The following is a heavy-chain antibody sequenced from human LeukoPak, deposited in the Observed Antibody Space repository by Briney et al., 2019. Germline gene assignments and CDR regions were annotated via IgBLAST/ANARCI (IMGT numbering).Heavy chain of an antibody. CDR1: GDSVSNNSAA. CDR2: TYYRSKWYN. Sequence: SQTLSLTCAISGDSVSNNSAAWNWIRQSPSRGLEWLGRTYYRSKWYNDYAVSVKSRITINPDASKNQFSLQLNSVTPEDTAVYYCARGPYSSSWYSGGAFDIWGQGTMVTVSS. D-gene: IGHD6-13*01. J-gene: IGHJ3*02. V-gene: IGHV6-1*01. CDR3: ARGPYSSSWYSGGAFDI.